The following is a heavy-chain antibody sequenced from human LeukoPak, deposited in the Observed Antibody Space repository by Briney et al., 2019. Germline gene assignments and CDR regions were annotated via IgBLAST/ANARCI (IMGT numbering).Heavy chain of an antibody. V-gene: IGHV4-34*01. J-gene: IGHJ6*02. Sequence: SETLSLTCAVYGASFSGYYWSWIRQPPGKGLEWIGEINHSGSTNYNPSLKSRVTISVDTSKNQFSLKLSSVTAADTAVYYCARGGYDFWSGYYLKAPSYYYGMDVWGQGTTVTVSS. CDR2: INHSGST. D-gene: IGHD3-3*01. CDR3: ARGGYDFWSGYYLKAPSYYYGMDV. CDR1: GASFSGYY.